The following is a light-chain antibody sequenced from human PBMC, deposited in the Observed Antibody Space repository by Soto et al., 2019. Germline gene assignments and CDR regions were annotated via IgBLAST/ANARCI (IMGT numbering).Light chain of an antibody. CDR3: GSFTTSSAYV. J-gene: IGLJ1*01. CDR1: SSDVGAYIY. CDR2: DIT. Sequence: QSVLTQPASVSGSPGQSITISCTGTSSDVGAYIYVSWYQQHPGKAPKLMIYDITNRPSGVPKRFSGSKSGNTAALTISGLQAEDEADYYCGSFTTSSAYVFGTGTKLTVL. V-gene: IGLV2-14*01.